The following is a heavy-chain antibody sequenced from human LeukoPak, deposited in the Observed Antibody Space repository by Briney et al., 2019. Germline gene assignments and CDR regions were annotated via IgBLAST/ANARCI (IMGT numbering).Heavy chain of an antibody. D-gene: IGHD5-18*01. CDR2: INHSGST. CDR1: GGSFSGYY. V-gene: IGHV4-34*01. CDR3: ARRWIQLWYGY. J-gene: IGHJ4*02. Sequence: SETLSLTCAVYGGSFSGYYWSWIRQPPGKGLEWIGEINHSGSTNYNPSLKSRVTISVDTSKNQFSLKLSSVTAADTAVYYCARRWIQLWYGYWGQGTLVTVSS.